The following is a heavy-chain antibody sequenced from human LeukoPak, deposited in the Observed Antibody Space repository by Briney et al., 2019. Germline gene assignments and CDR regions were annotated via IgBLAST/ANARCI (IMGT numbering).Heavy chain of an antibody. Sequence: GVSLRLSCAASRFTLRHYGVLGVRQSPGRGRVGVADKWSQGRKRNHADAVNDQFTIPRDNFKNTVSIQMNSLRAEYTSLYYRAKDAQKGFDYSNPFEHWGQGSLVTVSS. CDR2: KWSQGRKR. CDR1: RFTLRHYG. CDR3: AKDAQKGFDYSNPFEH. D-gene: IGHD4-11*01. V-gene: IGHV3-33*06. J-gene: IGHJ4*02.